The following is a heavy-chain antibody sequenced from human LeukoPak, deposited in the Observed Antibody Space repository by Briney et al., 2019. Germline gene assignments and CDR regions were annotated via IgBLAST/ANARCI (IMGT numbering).Heavy chain of an antibody. CDR3: ARYDSRGSASTKFDY. J-gene: IGHJ4*02. CDR2: IYGRAST. CDR1: GGSFSGYY. Sequence: SETLSLTCAVSGGSFSGYYWTWIRQSPGKGLEWIGRIYGRASTSYNPSLMNRVTMSVDTSKNHFSLQLTSVTAADTAVYYCARYDSRGSASTKFDYWGPGIQVTVSS. V-gene: IGHV4-59*10. D-gene: IGHD6-19*01.